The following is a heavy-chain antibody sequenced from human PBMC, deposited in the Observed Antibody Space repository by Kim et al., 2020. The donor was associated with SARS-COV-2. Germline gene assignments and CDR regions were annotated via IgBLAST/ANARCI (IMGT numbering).Heavy chain of an antibody. V-gene: IGHV4-4*02. D-gene: IGHD3-10*01. Sequence: LKSRVTISVAKSKNQFSLKLSSVTAADTAVYYCARGAKLWFGEYLYYFDYWGQGTLVTVSS. CDR3: ARGAKLWFGEYLYYFDY. J-gene: IGHJ4*02.